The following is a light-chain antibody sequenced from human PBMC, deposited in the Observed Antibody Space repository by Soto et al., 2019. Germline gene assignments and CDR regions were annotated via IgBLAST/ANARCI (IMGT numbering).Light chain of an antibody. Sequence: QSALTQPPSASGSPGQSVTISCTGTSSDVGGYNYVSWYQQHPGKAPKLMIYDVTQRPSGVPDRFSGSKSGNTASLTVSGLQSEDDADSYCGLYAGTHVVVRTGTKVTVL. V-gene: IGLV2-8*01. CDR3: GLYAGTHVV. J-gene: IGLJ1*01. CDR1: SSDVGGYNY. CDR2: DVT.